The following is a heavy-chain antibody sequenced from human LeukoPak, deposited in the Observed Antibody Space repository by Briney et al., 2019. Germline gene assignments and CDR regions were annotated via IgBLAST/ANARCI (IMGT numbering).Heavy chain of an antibody. D-gene: IGHD6-19*01. CDR2: ISSSSSYI. J-gene: IGHJ4*02. CDR3: ARESVDSSGFADY. CDR1: GFTFSSYA. V-gene: IGHV3-21*01. Sequence: GGSLRLSCAASGFTFSSYAMHWVRQAPGKGLEWVSSISSSSSYIYYADSVKGRFTISRDNAENSLYLQMNSLRAEDTAVYYCARESVDSSGFADYWGQGTLVTVSS.